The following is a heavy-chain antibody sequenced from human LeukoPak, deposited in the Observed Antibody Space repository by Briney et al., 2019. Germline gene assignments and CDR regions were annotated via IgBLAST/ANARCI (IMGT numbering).Heavy chain of an antibody. J-gene: IGHJ4*02. D-gene: IGHD3-3*02. CDR1: GYTFTGHY. CDR3: ATISINFDY. CDR2: INPSGGST. V-gene: IGHV1-46*01. Sequence: ASVKVSCKASGYTFTGHYLHWVRQAPGQGLEWMGIINPSGGSTSYAQKFQGRVTMTRDTSTSTVYMELSSLRSEDTAVYYCATISINFDYWGQGTLVTVSS.